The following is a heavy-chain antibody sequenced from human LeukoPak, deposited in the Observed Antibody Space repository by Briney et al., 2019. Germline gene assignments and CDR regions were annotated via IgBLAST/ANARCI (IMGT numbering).Heavy chain of an antibody. J-gene: IGHJ5*02. CDR2: ISGSGSTI. D-gene: IGHD5-24*01. V-gene: IGHV3-48*03. CDR3: AREKRFNWFDP. Sequence: QSGGSLRLSCAASGFTLSGYEMNWVRQAPGKGLEWVSYISGSGSTIYYADSVKGRFTVSRDDAKSSLYLQMNSLRAEDTAIYYCAREKRFNWFDPWGQGTLVTVSS. CDR1: GFTLSGYE.